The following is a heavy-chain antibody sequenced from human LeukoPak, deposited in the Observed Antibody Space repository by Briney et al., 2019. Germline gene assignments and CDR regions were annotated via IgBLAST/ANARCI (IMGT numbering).Heavy chain of an antibody. CDR1: GGSISSSSYY. Sequence: SETLSLTCTVSGGSISSSSYYWGWIRQPPGKGLEWIGSIYYSGSTNYNPSLKSRVTISVDTSKNQFSLKLSSVTAADTAVYYCARVDFWSGYYIDYWGQGTLVTVSS. D-gene: IGHD3-3*01. CDR3: ARVDFWSGYYIDY. V-gene: IGHV4-39*07. J-gene: IGHJ4*02. CDR2: IYYSGST.